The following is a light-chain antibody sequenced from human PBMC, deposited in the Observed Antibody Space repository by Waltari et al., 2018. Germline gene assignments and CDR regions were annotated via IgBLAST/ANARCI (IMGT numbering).Light chain of an antibody. CDR3: GTWDSSLSAVV. CDR2: DIY. Sequence: QSVLTQPPSVSAAPGQKVTISCSGSSSNIGNNYVSWYPRLPCTTPKLLIYDIYTRPSGIPDRFTGSKSGTSATLGVTGLQTGYEADYYCGTWDSSLSAVVFGGGTKLTVL. J-gene: IGLJ2*01. V-gene: IGLV1-51*01. CDR1: SSNIGNNY.